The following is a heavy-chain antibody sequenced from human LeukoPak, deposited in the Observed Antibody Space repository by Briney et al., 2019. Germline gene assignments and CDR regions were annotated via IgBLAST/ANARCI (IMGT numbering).Heavy chain of an antibody. V-gene: IGHV4-4*07. CDR1: GGSISSYY. CDR3: ARDQDNWNDVGAFDI. CDR2: MFTSGST. Sequence: SETLSLTCTVSGGSISSYYWSWIRQPAGKGLEWIGRMFTSGSTNYNPSLKSRLTMSVDTSKNQFSLKLCSVTAADTAVYYCARDQDNWNDVGAFDIWGQGTMVTVSS. D-gene: IGHD1-20*01. J-gene: IGHJ3*02.